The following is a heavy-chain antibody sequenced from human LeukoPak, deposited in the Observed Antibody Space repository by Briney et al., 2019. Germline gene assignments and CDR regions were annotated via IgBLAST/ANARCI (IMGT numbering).Heavy chain of an antibody. J-gene: IGHJ4*02. CDR2: IIPIFGTA. D-gene: IGHD2-2*01. CDR3: AREGYCSRTSCYGYY. Sequence: SVKVSCKASGGTFSSYAISWVRQAPGQGLEWMGGIIPIFGTANYAQKFQGRVTITADEPTSTAYMELSSLRSEDMAVYYCAREGYCSRTSCYGYYWGQGTLVTVSS. V-gene: IGHV1-69*13. CDR1: GGTFSSYA.